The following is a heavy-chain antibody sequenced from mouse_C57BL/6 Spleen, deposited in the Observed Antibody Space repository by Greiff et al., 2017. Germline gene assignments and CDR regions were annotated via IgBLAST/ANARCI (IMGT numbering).Heavy chain of an antibody. Sequence: QVQLQQPGAELVKPGASVKLSCKASGYTFTSYWMHWVKQRPGQGLEWIGMIHPNSGSTNYNEKFKSKATLTVDKSSSTAYMQLRSLTSEDSAVXDCARGAVYDGYYENYYAMDYWGKGTSVTVSS. CDR1: GYTFTSYW. J-gene: IGHJ4*01. D-gene: IGHD2-3*01. CDR3: ARGAVYDGYYENYYAMDY. CDR2: IHPNSGST. V-gene: IGHV1-64*01.